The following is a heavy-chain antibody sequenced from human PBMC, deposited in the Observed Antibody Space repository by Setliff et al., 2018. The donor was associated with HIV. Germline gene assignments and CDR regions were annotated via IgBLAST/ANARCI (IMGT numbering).Heavy chain of an antibody. D-gene: IGHD2-2*01. CDR1: GVSISNYY. CDR2: IFTSGDT. J-gene: IGHJ4*02. CDR3: ARHNPASVPASSPDY. V-gene: IGHV4-4*09. Sequence: SETLSLTCTVSGVSISNYYWNWIRQPPGKGLEWIGYIFTSGDTNYNPSLRSRVTLSVDTSKNQVSLKLGSVTAADTAVYFCARHNPASVPASSPDYWGQGTLVTVSS.